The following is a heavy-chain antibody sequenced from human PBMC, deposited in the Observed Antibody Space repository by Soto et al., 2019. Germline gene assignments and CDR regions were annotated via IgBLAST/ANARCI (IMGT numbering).Heavy chain of an antibody. V-gene: IGHV3-13*01. CDR3: ARDKSVGGTGELDY. J-gene: IGHJ4*02. CDR1: GFTFSNDD. Sequence: EVHLVEYGGGLVQPGGSLRLSCVASGFTFSNDDMHWVRQYTGKGLEWVSSIGRAGDTYYAASVKGRFTISRENANNSLYLQMNSLRAGDTAVYYCARDKSVGGTGELDYWGQGVLVTVSS. D-gene: IGHD6-19*01. CDR2: IGRAGDT.